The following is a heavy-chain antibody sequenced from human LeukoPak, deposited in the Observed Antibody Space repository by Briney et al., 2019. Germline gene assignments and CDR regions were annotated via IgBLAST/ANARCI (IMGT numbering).Heavy chain of an antibody. V-gene: IGHV4-34*01. D-gene: IGHD3-22*01. Sequence: PSETLSLTCAVYGGPFSGYYWTWIRQPPGKGLEWVGEITDSGSTNYNLSLKSRVTISVDRSKNQFSLKLSSVTAADTAVYYCARDYYDSSGYYYAGAFDIWGQGTMVTVSS. J-gene: IGHJ3*02. CDR3: ARDYYDSSGYYYAGAFDI. CDR2: ITDSGST. CDR1: GGPFSGYY.